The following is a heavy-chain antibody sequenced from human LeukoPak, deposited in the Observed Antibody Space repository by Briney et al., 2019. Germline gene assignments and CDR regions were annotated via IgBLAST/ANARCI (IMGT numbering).Heavy chain of an antibody. Sequence: ASVKVSCKASGGTFSSYAISWVRQAPGQELEWMGRIIPILGIANYAQKFQGRVTITADKSTSTAYMELSSLRSEDTAVYYCATTIPRGYSGYGSSDYWGQGTLVTVPS. J-gene: IGHJ4*02. D-gene: IGHD5-12*01. CDR2: IIPILGIA. CDR1: GGTFSSYA. CDR3: ATTIPRGYSGYGSSDY. V-gene: IGHV1-69*04.